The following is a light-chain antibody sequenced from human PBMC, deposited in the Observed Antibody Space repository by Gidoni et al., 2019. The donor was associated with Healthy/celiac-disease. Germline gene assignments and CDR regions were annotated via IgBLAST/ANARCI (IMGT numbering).Light chain of an antibody. Sequence: DIQMTQSPSSLSASVGDRVTITCRASQSISSSVNWYQQTQGKAPKLLIYAASSWQSGVPSRFSGSGSGTDFTLTISSLQPEDFATYYCQQSYSTPGTFGQGTKVEIK. J-gene: IGKJ1*01. CDR3: QQSYSTPGT. CDR2: AAS. V-gene: IGKV1-39*01. CDR1: QSISSS.